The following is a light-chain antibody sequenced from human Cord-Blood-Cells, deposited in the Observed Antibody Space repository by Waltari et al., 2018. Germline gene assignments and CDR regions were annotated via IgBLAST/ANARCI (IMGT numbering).Light chain of an antibody. CDR2: AAS. CDR1: QGISSY. V-gene: IGKV1-9*01. Sequence: DTQLTQSPSFLSASVGDRVTITCRASQGISSYLAWYQQKPRKAPKLLIYAASTLQSGVPSRFSGSGSGTEFTLTISSLQPEDFATYYCQQLNSYPLTFGGGTKVEIK. J-gene: IGKJ4*01. CDR3: QQLNSYPLT.